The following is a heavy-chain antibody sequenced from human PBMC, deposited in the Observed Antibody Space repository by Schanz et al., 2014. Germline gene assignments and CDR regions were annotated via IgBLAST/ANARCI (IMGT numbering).Heavy chain of an antibody. J-gene: IGHJ6*02. CDR2: VNPYAETT. CDR1: GYTFSSFF. CDR3: ARAAASTLFGIALPSDYGYYGMDV. V-gene: IGHV1-18*01. Sequence: QVYLVQSGPEVAEPGASLKVSCKTSGYTFSSFFITWVRQAPGQGLEWMGWVNPYAETTKYAQGLQGRGTMTTNTVPPPAYLELGSLTADDTAIYYCARAAASTLFGIALPSDYGYYGMDVGGQGTTVTVAS. D-gene: IGHD3-10*01.